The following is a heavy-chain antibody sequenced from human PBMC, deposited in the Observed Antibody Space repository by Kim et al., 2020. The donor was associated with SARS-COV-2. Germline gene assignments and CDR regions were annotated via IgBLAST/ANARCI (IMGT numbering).Heavy chain of an antibody. CDR1: GFTVSSNY. CDR2: IYSGGST. Sequence: GGSLRLSCAASGFTVSSNYMSWVRQAPGKGLEWVSVIYSGGSTYYADSVKGRFTISRDNSKNTLYLQMNSLRAEDTAVYYCARGDRYSSEGDYWGQGTLVTVSS. D-gene: IGHD6-25*01. CDR3: ARGDRYSSEGDY. V-gene: IGHV3-66*02. J-gene: IGHJ4*02.